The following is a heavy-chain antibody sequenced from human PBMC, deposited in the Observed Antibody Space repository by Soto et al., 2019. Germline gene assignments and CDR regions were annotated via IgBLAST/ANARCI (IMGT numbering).Heavy chain of an antibody. CDR2: ISGSSSGT. Sequence: PGGSLRLSCEASGFNFRAYAMSWVRQAPGKGLEWVSGISGSSSGTYYTDSVKGRFTISRDNSKNTVYLQMNSLRGEDTAVYYCAKDRSENFWVYYYAMDVWGQGTAVTVSS. CDR3: AKDRSENFWVYYYAMDV. V-gene: IGHV3-23*01. CDR1: GFNFRAYA. J-gene: IGHJ6*02. D-gene: IGHD6-19*01.